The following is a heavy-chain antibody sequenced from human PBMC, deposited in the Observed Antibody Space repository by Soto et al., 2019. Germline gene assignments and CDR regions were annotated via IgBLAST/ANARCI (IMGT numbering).Heavy chain of an antibody. CDR2: IYYSGTT. J-gene: IGHJ6*02. CDR3: ARHGAAVLYYYGMDV. D-gene: IGHD6-13*01. Sequence: SETLSLTCAVSGYSISSGYYWGWIRQPPGKGLEWIGSIYYSGTTYYNPSLKSRVTISVDTAQNQFSLKLSSVTAADTAVYYCARHGAAVLYYYGMDVWGQGTTVTVSS. CDR1: GYSISSGYY. V-gene: IGHV4-38-2*01.